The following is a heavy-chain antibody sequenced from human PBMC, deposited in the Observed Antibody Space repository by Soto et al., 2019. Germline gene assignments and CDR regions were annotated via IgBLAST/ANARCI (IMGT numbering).Heavy chain of an antibody. CDR3: ARLYCSGGGCYGIDY. V-gene: IGHV1-46*01. Sequence: QVQLVQSGAEVKKPGASVKISCKASGDTFTSYYMHWVRQAPGQGLEWMGIINPSGDKSYAQKFQGRITMTRDTSTSTVYTEQSSLRSEDTAVYYCARLYCSGGGCYGIDYWGQGTLVTVSS. CDR2: INPSGDK. J-gene: IGHJ4*02. CDR1: GDTFTSYY. D-gene: IGHD2-15*01.